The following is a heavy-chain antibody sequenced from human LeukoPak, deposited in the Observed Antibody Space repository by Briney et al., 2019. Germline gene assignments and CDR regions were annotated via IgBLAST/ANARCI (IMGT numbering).Heavy chain of an antibody. CDR2: ISAYNGNT. Sequence: ASVKVSCKASGYTFTSYGISWVRQAPGQGLEWMGWISAYNGNTNYAQKFQGRVTITTDESTSTAYMELSSLRSEDTAVYYCAVDDSSGYRRPGDYYYYYMDVWGKGTTVTVSS. CDR3: AVDDSSGYRRPGDYYYYYMDV. J-gene: IGHJ6*03. D-gene: IGHD3-22*01. CDR1: GYTFTSYG. V-gene: IGHV1-18*01.